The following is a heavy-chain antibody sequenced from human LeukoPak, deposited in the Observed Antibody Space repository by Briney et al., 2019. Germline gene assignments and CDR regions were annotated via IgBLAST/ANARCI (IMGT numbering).Heavy chain of an antibody. V-gene: IGHV1-69*06. CDR1: GGTFSSYA. CDR2: IIPIFGTA. D-gene: IGHD2-2*01. CDR3: ARIVVAHLFDP. Sequence: SVKVSCKASGGTFSSYAISWVRQAPGQGLEWMGGIIPIFGTANYAQKFQGRVTITADKSTSTAYMELSSLGSEDTAVYYCARIVVAHLFDPWGQGTLVTVSS. J-gene: IGHJ5*02.